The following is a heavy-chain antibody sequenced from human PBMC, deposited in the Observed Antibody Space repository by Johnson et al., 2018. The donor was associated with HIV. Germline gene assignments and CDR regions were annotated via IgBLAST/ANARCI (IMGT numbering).Heavy chain of an antibody. CDR3: ARDPERIAYHGAFDI. CDR1: GFTFSSYA. D-gene: IGHD1-14*01. CDR2: ISYDGSNK. Sequence: QVQLVESVGGVVQPGRSLRLSCAASGFTFSSYAMHWVRQAPGKGLEWVAVISYDGSNKYYADSVKGRFTISRDNSKNTLYLQMNSLRVEDTAVYYCARDPERIAYHGAFDIWGQGTMVTVSS. J-gene: IGHJ3*02. V-gene: IGHV3-30-3*01.